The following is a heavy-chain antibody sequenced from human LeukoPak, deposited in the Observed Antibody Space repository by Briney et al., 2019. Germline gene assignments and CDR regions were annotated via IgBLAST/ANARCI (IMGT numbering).Heavy chain of an antibody. CDR2: ISGNGGST. D-gene: IGHD3-9*01. J-gene: IGHJ6*02. V-gene: IGHV3-23*01. CDR1: GFTFSSYA. CDR3: TRDLMDYDVSTGLHHYYMDV. Sequence: PGGSLRLSCAASGFTFSSYAVSWVRQAPGKGLEWVSGISGNGGSTYYADSVKGRFTISRDNAKNTLYLQMNTLRVEDTAVYYCTRDLMDYDVSTGLHHYYMDVWGQGTTVTVSS.